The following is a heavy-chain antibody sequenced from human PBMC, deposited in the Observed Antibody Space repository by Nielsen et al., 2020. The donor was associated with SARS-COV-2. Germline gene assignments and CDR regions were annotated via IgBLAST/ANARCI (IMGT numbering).Heavy chain of an antibody. D-gene: IGHD6-6*01. Sequence: ASVKVSCKASGYPFSSVYIYWVRQAPGKGLEWMGIVNPVDGSTNYVQKFQGRVTMTRDTSTSTVYMELSSLRSEDTAVYYCARGGFSRTSNSDFWGQGTLVTVSS. J-gene: IGHJ4*02. CDR1: GYPFSSVY. V-gene: IGHV1-46*01. CDR2: VNPVDGST. CDR3: ARGGFSRTSNSDF.